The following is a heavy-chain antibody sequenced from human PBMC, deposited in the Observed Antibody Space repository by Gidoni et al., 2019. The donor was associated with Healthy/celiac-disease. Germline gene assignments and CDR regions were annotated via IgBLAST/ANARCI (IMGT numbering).Heavy chain of an antibody. CDR2: ISGSGGST. CDR3: AKAGEEWLPQNYYYYGMDV. D-gene: IGHD3-3*01. CDR1: GFTFSSYA. Sequence: EVQLLASGGGLVQPGGSLRLSCAASGFTFSSYAMSWVRQAPGKGLEWVSAISGSGGSTYYADSVKGRFTISRDNSKNTLYLQMNSLRAEDTAVYYCAKAGEEWLPQNYYYYGMDVWGQGTTVTVSS. J-gene: IGHJ6*02. V-gene: IGHV3-23*01.